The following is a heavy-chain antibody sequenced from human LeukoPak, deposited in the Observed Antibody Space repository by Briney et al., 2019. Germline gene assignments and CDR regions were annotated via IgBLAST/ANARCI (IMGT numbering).Heavy chain of an antibody. CDR2: INQDGSEE. Sequence: PGGSLRLSCAASGFTFSHYWMTWVRQAPGKGLERVANINQDGSEEFYMDSLKGRFTISRDNAKNSLYLQINSLRADDTAIYYCARDSGRFYIDYWGQGTLVTVSS. D-gene: IGHD1-26*01. J-gene: IGHJ4*02. CDR1: GFTFSHYW. CDR3: ARDSGRFYIDY. V-gene: IGHV3-7*03.